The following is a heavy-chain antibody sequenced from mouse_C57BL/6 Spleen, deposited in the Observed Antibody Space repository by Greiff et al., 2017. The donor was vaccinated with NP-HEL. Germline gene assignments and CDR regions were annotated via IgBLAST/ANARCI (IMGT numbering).Heavy chain of an antibody. CDR2: IYPSDSET. D-gene: IGHD2-2*01. J-gene: IGHJ2*01. CDR3: ERRIYYGSDY. CDR1: GYTFTSYW. V-gene: IGHV1-61*01. Sequence: QVQLQQPGAELVRPGSSVKLSCKASGYTFTSYWMDWVKQRPGQGLEWIGNIYPSDSETHYNQKFKDKATLTVDKSSSTAYMQLSSLTSEDSAVYYCERRIYYGSDYWGQGTTLTVSS.